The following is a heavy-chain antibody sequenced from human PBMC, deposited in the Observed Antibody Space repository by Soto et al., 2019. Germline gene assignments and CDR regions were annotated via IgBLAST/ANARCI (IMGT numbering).Heavy chain of an antibody. CDR1: GGSFSGYY. CDR3: ARGFFDFYTLVRGGISKRYYFDY. Sequence: SETLSLTCAVYGGSFSGYYWRWIRQPPGKGLEWIGEINHSGSTNYNPSLKSRVTISVDTSKNQFSPKLSSVTPADTAVHYCARGFFDFYTLVRGGISKRYYFDYWGQGNLVTVSP. D-gene: IGHD3-10*01. CDR2: INHSGST. J-gene: IGHJ4*02. V-gene: IGHV4-34*01.